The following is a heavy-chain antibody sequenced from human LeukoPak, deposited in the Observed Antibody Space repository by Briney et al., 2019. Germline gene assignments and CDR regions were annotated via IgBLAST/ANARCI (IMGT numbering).Heavy chain of an antibody. Sequence: ASGKVSCKVSTYTLTELSIHWVRQAPGQGLEWMGKINLSGGSTTYAQKFQGRVTMTRDTSTSTVYMELSSLRSEDTAVYYCARDYVDDIPMIKDYWGQGTLVTVSS. V-gene: IGHV1-46*01. CDR1: TYTLTELS. J-gene: IGHJ4*02. D-gene: IGHD2-8*01. CDR3: ARDYVDDIPMIKDY. CDR2: INLSGGST.